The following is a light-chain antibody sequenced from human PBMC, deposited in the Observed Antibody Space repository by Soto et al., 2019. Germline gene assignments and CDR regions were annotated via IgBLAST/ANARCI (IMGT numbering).Light chain of an antibody. Sequence: DIGMTQSPVYLPVTPGEPASISCRSSQSLLHSNGYNYLDWYLQKLGQSPQLLIYLGSNRASGVPQRSSGRGSGTEFTLKISPVKAEHVRVYSCIPALTTPLTVGGG. J-gene: IGKJ4*01. V-gene: IGKV2-28*01. CDR3: IPALTTPLT. CDR2: LGS. CDR1: QSLLHSNGYNY.